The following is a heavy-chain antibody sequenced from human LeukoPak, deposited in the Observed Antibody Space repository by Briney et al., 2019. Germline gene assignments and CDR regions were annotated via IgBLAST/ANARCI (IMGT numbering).Heavy chain of an antibody. Sequence: SETLSLTCTVSGGSISSGGYYWSWIRQPAGKGLEWIGRIYTSGSTNYNPSLKSRVTMSVDTSKNQFSLKLSSVTAADTAVYYCARDWKLEWLQYTVTHDAFDIWGQGTMVTVSS. CDR2: IYTSGST. CDR1: GGSISSGGYY. J-gene: IGHJ3*02. D-gene: IGHD3-3*01. V-gene: IGHV4-61*02. CDR3: ARDWKLEWLQYTVTHDAFDI.